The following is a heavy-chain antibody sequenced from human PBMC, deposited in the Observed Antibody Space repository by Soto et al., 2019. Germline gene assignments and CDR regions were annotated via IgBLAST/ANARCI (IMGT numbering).Heavy chain of an antibody. CDR3: ARGQEGVVSTH. CDR2: VKDGGHA. D-gene: IGHD5-12*01. J-gene: IGHJ4*02. CDR1: GGSLSGYY. Sequence: QVQLQQWGAGLLKPSETLSLNCAVTGGSLSGYYWSWIRQPPGKGREWIGEVKDGGHANYSPSLRGRVTISSDTSNNQFLLRLYSVTAADTGVYYCARGQEGVVSTHWDQGSLVTVSS. V-gene: IGHV4-34*01.